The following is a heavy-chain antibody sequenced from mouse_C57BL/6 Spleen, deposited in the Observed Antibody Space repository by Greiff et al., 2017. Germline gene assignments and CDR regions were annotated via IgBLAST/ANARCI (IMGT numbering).Heavy chain of an antibody. V-gene: IGHV1-80*01. Sequence: VMLVESGAELVKPGASVKISCKASGYAFSSYWMNWVKQRPGKGLEWIGQIYPGDGDTNYNGKFKGKATLTADKSSSTAYMQLSSLTSEDSAVYFCARVLRNAMDYWGQGTSVTVSS. CDR2: IYPGDGDT. J-gene: IGHJ4*01. CDR3: ARVLRNAMDY. D-gene: IGHD2-14*01. CDR1: GYAFSSYW.